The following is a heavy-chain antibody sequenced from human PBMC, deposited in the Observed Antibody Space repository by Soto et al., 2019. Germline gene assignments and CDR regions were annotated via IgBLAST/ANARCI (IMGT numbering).Heavy chain of an antibody. V-gene: IGHV3-30*18. CDR1: GFTFSSYG. CDR2: ISYDGSSK. Sequence: QVQLVESGGGVVQPGRSLRLSCAASGFTFSSYGMHWVRQAPGKGLEWVAVISYDGSSKYYADSVKGRFTISRDNSENTLYLQMNSLRVEDTAVYYCAKDRGPLVPHFDSWGQGTLVTVSS. CDR3: AKDRGPLVPHFDS. J-gene: IGHJ4*02.